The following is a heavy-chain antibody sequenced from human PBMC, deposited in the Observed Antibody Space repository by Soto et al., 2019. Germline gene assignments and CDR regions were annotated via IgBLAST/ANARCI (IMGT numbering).Heavy chain of an antibody. CDR3: AKDNAWVAAAGAYYYGMDV. V-gene: IGHV3-23*01. CDR1: GFTFSTYA. Sequence: GGSLRLSCAASGFTFSTYAMTWVRQAPGKGLEWVSAISASGGSTYYADSVKGRFTISRDNSKNTLYLQMNSLRAEDTAVYYCAKDNAWVAAAGAYYYGMDVWGQGTTVTVSS. CDR2: ISASGGST. D-gene: IGHD6-13*01. J-gene: IGHJ6*02.